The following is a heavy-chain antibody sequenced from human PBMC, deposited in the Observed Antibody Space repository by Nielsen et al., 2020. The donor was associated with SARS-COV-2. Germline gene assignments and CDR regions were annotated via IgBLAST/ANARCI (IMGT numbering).Heavy chain of an antibody. CDR1: GFTFSSYA. Sequence: GSLRLSCAASGFTFSSYAMSWVRQAPGKGLEWVSAISGSGGSTYYADSVKGRFTISRDNSKNTLYLQMNSLRAEDTAVYYCAKGYCSSTSCLPDAFDIWGQGTMVTVSS. V-gene: IGHV3-23*01. CDR2: ISGSGGST. CDR3: AKGYCSSTSCLPDAFDI. D-gene: IGHD2-2*01. J-gene: IGHJ3*02.